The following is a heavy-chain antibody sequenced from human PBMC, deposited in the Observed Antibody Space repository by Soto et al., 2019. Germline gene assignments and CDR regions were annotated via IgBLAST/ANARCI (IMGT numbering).Heavy chain of an antibody. CDR3: ARGPGASGTYHYYFDY. Sequence: PSETLSLTCTVSGGSLSSYWWSWIRQPPGKGLEWIGYIYYTGSTNYNPSPKSRVTISLDASKNQFSLKLSSVTAADTAVYYCARGPGASGTYHYYFDYWGPGTLVTVSS. CDR2: IYYTGST. J-gene: IGHJ4*02. CDR1: GGSLSSYW. V-gene: IGHV4-59*01. D-gene: IGHD3-10*01.